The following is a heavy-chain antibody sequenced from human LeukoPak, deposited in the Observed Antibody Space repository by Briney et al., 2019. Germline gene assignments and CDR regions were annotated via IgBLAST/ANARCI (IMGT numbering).Heavy chain of an antibody. D-gene: IGHD2-2*01. CDR3: QGRKVSVVEVASHMSNDQGMDV. CDR2: ISSRGTSK. CDR1: GISFCRYA. J-gene: IGHJ6*02. Sequence: SGGSLRLSCAASGISFCRYAMHWVRQAPGEGLEGVSKISSRGTSKYYADRVRGRFTVPRDNAKSSLHLQMYSLTADDTAVYYCQGRKVSVVEVASHMSNDQGMDVWAPGTTVTVS. V-gene: IGHV3-48*03.